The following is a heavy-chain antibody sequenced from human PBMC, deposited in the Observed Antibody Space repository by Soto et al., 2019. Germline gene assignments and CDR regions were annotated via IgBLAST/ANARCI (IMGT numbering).Heavy chain of an antibody. CDR3: ARDKITGLFDY. Sequence: PSETLSLTCTVSGGSISSGGYYWSWIRQHPGKGLEWIGYIYYSGSTYYNTSLKSRVTISVDTSKNQFSLKLTSVTAADTAVYYCARDKITGLFDYWGQGTLVTV. CDR2: IYYSGST. J-gene: IGHJ4*02. V-gene: IGHV4-31*03. CDR1: GGSISSGGYY. D-gene: IGHD2-8*02.